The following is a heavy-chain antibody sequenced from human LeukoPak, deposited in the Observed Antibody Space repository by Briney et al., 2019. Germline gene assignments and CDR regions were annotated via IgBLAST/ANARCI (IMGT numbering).Heavy chain of an antibody. V-gene: IGHV3-7*01. CDR2: IKQDGSET. CDR3: ARVGSEWYRGAFDI. D-gene: IGHD6-19*01. J-gene: IGHJ3*02. Sequence: GGXLRLSCAASEFTFSSYWMSWVRQAQGKGLEWVANIKQDGSETYYVDSVKGRFTISRDNAKNSLYLQLNILRAEDTAVYYCARVGSEWYRGAFDIWGQGTMVTVSS. CDR1: EFTFSSYW.